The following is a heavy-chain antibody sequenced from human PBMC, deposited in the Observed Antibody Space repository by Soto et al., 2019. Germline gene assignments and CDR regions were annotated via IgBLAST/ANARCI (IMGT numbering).Heavy chain of an antibody. Sequence: EVQLVESGGGLVQPGGSLRLSCAASGFTFNNNWMHWVRQAPGKGLVWISRINSDGKTTTYADFVKGRFIISRDNAKNTVYLQVNSLGGEDTAGYYCTRGGATGAGIYHFENWGQGTLVTVSS. CDR1: GFTFNNNW. CDR3: TRGGATGAGIYHFEN. V-gene: IGHV3-74*01. CDR2: INSDGKTT. D-gene: IGHD3-10*01. J-gene: IGHJ4*02.